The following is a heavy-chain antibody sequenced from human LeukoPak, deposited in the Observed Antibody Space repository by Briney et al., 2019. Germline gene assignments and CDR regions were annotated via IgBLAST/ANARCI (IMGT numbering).Heavy chain of an antibody. CDR3: AREYYDYVWGSYRPYYYYYMDV. Sequence: GGSLRLSCVASGFTFSSYWMSWVRQAPGKGLEWVANIKQDGSEKYYVDSVKGRFTISRDNAKNSLYLQMNSLRAEDTAVYYCAREYYDYVWGSYRPYYYYYMDVWGKGTTVTISS. V-gene: IGHV3-7*01. CDR2: IKQDGSEK. D-gene: IGHD3-16*02. J-gene: IGHJ6*03. CDR1: GFTFSSYW.